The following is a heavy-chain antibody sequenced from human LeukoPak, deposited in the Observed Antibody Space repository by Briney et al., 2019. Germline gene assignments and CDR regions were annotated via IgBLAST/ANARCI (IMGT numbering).Heavy chain of an antibody. CDR3: AKRGVVIRVILVGFHKEAYYFES. CDR1: GITLNNYG. V-gene: IGHV3-23*01. CDR2: ISDSGGST. Sequence: GGSLRLSCAVSGITLNNYGMTWVRQAPGKGLEWVAGISDSGGSTKYADSVKGRFTISRDNPKNTLYLQMNSLRAKDTAVYFCAKRGVVIRVILVGFHKEAYYFESWGQGALVTVSS. D-gene: IGHD3/OR15-3a*01. J-gene: IGHJ4*02.